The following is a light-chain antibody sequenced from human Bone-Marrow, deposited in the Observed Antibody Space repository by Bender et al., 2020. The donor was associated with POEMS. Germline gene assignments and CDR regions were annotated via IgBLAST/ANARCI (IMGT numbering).Light chain of an antibody. CDR3: QSADSSGTYLV. CDR1: ALPKQH. V-gene: IGLV3-25*03. CDR2: RDI. Sequence: SYELTQPPSVSVSPGQTARITCSGDALPKQHAFWYQQKPGQAPVLVIYRDIKRPSGIPERFSGSSSGTTVTLTISGVQAEDDGDYFCQSADSSGTYLVFGGGTKLTVL. J-gene: IGLJ2*01.